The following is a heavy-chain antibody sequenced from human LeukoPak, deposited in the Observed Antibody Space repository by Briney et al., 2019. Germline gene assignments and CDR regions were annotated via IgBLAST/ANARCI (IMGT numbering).Heavy chain of an antibody. D-gene: IGHD6-19*01. CDR2: ISFDGTNK. CDR3: AKAASSGWDAFDI. V-gene: IGHV3-30*18. J-gene: IGHJ3*02. Sequence: GGSLRLSCAASTFTFRSYGIHWVRQAPGKGLEWVAVISFDGTNKYYADSVKGRFTISRDNAKNTLYLQMSSLRAEDTALYYCAKAASSGWDAFDIWGQGTMVTVSS. CDR1: TFTFRSYG.